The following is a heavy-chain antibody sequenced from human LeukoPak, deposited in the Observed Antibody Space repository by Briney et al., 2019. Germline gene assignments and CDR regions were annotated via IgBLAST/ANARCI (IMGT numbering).Heavy chain of an antibody. D-gene: IGHD2/OR15-2a*01. CDR3: SRVRTYSNSYYDFDP. CDR1: EFTFSSYS. V-gene: IGHV3-7*02. J-gene: IGHJ5*02. Sequence: GGSLRLSCAASEFTFSSYSMSWVRQAPGKGLEWVANIKQDGSEKYYVDSVKGRFTISRDNAKNSLYLQLNSLRAEDTAMYYCSRVRTYSNSYYDFDPWGQGTLVSVSS. CDR2: IKQDGSEK.